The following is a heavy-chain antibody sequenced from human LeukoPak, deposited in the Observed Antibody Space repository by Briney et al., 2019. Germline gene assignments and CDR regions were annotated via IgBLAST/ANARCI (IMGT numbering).Heavy chain of an antibody. CDR2: ISCRGGGT. V-gene: IGHV3-23*01. Sequence: GGSLRLSCAASEFTFSSYAMSWVRQAPGKGLEWVSGISCRGGGTYYADSVKGRFTISRDNSKNTLYLQMNGLRAEDTAVYYCAREYCWSTSCIYFYYMDVWGRGTTVTVSS. J-gene: IGHJ6*03. CDR3: AREYCWSTSCIYFYYMDV. D-gene: IGHD2-2*01. CDR1: EFTFSSYA.